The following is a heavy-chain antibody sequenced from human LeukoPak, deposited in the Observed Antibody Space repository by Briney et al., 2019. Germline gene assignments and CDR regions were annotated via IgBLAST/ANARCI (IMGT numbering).Heavy chain of an antibody. Sequence: SETLSLTCTVSGGSISSHYWSWVRQSPGKGLEWVGYIYYSGSTNYNPSLKSRVTISVGTSNKQFSLKLSSVTAADTAVYYCARRGRYYGSGSYLYYYYYMDVWGKGTTVTISS. CDR3: ARRGRYYGSGSYLYYYYYMDV. CDR1: GGSISSHY. J-gene: IGHJ6*03. D-gene: IGHD3-10*01. CDR2: IYYSGST. V-gene: IGHV4-59*11.